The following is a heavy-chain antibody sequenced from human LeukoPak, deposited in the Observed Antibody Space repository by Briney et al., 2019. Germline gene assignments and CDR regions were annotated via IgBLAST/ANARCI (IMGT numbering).Heavy chain of an antibody. J-gene: IGHJ5*02. CDR3: ARKGMSRIVVVPAKTLNWFDP. D-gene: IGHD2-2*01. Sequence: PSETLSLTCTVSGGSNSSGDYYWSWIRQPPGKGLEWIGYIYYSGSTYYNPSLKSRVTISVDTSKNQFSLKLSSVTAADTAVYYCARKGMSRIVVVPAKTLNWFDPWGQGTLVTVSS. V-gene: IGHV4-30-4*08. CDR2: IYYSGST. CDR1: GGSNSSGDYY.